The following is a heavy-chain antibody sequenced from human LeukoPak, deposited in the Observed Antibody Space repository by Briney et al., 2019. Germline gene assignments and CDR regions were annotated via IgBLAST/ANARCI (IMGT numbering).Heavy chain of an antibody. V-gene: IGHV3-43*02. CDR1: GLTFDDYA. J-gene: IGHJ5*02. CDR3: AKDSSSRDGFDP. CDR2: ISGDGGST. Sequence: AGGSLRLSCAASGLTFDDYAMHCVRQAPGKGLEWVSLISGDGGSTYYADSVKGRFTISRDNSKNSLYLQMNSLRTEDTALYYCAKDSSSRDGFDPWGHGTLVTVSS. D-gene: IGHD6-13*01.